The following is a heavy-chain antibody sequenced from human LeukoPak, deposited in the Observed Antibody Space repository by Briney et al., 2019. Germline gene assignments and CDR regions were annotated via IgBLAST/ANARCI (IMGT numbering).Heavy chain of an antibody. CDR1: GYTFTSYY. V-gene: IGHV1-2*02. CDR2: ISPDSGGT. J-gene: IGHJ4*02. Sequence: GASVKVSCKASGYTFTSYYIHWVRQAPGQGPEWLGWISPDSGGTNYAQKFQGRVTVTGDSSISTAYMELSGPRSDDTAVYHCARDSIRGVRLLDYWGQGTLVTVSS. D-gene: IGHD3-10*01. CDR3: ARDSIRGVRLLDY.